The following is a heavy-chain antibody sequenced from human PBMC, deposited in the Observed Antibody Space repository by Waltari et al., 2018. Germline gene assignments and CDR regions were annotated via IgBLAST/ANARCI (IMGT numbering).Heavy chain of an antibody. V-gene: IGHV1-69-2*01. Sequence: EVQLVQSGAEVKKPGATVKISCKASGYTFTDYYMHWVQQAPGNGLEWMGRVDPDDGETIYAEKFQGRVTITADTSTDTAYMELSSLRSEDTAVYYCATLQAARPGRQGYWGQGTLVTVSS. D-gene: IGHD6-6*01. CDR3: ATLQAARPGRQGY. CDR1: GYTFTDYY. CDR2: VDPDDGET. J-gene: IGHJ4*02.